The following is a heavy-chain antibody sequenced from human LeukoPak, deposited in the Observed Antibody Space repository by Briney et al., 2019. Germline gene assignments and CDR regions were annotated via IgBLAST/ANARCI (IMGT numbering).Heavy chain of an antibody. CDR3: ARDPSYYYDSSGYSFDY. CDR1: GFTFSSYG. J-gene: IGHJ4*02. CDR2: ISGSGGST. Sequence: PGGSLRLSCAASGFTFSSYGMSWVRQAPGKGLEWVSAISGSGGSTYYADSVKGRFTISRDNAKNSLYLQMNSLRTEDTAVYYCARDPSYYYDSSGYSFDYWGQGTLVTVSS. V-gene: IGHV3-23*01. D-gene: IGHD3-22*01.